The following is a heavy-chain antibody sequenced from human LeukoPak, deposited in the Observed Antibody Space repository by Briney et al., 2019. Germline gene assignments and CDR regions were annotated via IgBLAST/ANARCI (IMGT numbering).Heavy chain of an antibody. D-gene: IGHD6-13*01. CDR2: ISAYNGNT. CDR1: GDTFTNYG. Sequence: ASVKVSCKTSGDTFTNYGISWVRQAPGLGLEWMGWISAYNGNTNYAQKVQGRVTMTTDTSTSTTYMDLRSLRFDDTAVYYCARAQSVRLLQTSSTYFKHVFAIWGQGSMVTVSS. CDR3: ARAQSVRLLQTSSTYFKHVFAI. V-gene: IGHV1-18*01. J-gene: IGHJ3*02.